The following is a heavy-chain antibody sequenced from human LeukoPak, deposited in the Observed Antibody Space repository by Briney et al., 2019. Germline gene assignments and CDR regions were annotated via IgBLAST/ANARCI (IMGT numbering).Heavy chain of an antibody. CDR2: ISGNGEST. V-gene: IGHV3-23*01. CDR3: ANTEGFDY. Sequence: PGGSLRLSCAVSGFTFSRYGMTWFRQAAGKGLEWVSAISGNGESTFYADSVKGRFTISRDNSKDTLYLQMNSLRAEDTAVYYCANTEGFDYWGQGTLVTVSS. J-gene: IGHJ4*02. CDR1: GFTFSRYG.